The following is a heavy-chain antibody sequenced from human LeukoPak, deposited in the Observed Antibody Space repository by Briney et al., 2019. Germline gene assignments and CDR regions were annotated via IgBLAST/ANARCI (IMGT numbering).Heavy chain of an antibody. CDR3: ARVNSDYYDSSGYYY. J-gene: IGHJ4*02. V-gene: IGHV3-20*04. CDR2: INWNGGST. Sequence: GGSLRLSCAASGFTFDDYGMSWVRQAPGKGLEWVSGINWNGGSTGYADSVKGRFTISRDNAKNSLYLQMNNLRAVDTALYYCARVNSDYYDSSGYYYWGQGTLVTVSS. CDR1: GFTFDDYG. D-gene: IGHD3-22*01.